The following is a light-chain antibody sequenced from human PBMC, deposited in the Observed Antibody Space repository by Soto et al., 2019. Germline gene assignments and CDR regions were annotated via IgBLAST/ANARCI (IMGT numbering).Light chain of an antibody. V-gene: IGLV4-69*01. Sequence: QLVLTQSPTASASLGASVKLTCTLSSGHSSYAIAWHQQQPEKGPRYLMKLSSDGSHSKGDGIPDRFSGSSSGAERYLTISSLQSEDEAVYYCQTWDTGARVVFGGGTKVTVL. CDR3: QTWDTGARVV. CDR2: LSSDGSH. J-gene: IGLJ2*01. CDR1: SGHSSYA.